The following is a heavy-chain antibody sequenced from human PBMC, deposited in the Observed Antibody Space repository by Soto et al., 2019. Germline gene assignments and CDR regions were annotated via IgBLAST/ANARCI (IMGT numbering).Heavy chain of an antibody. CDR1: GGTFSSYT. Sequence: VQLVQSGAEVKKPGSSVKVSCKASGGTFSSYTISWVRQAPGQGLEWMGRIIPILGIANYAQKFQGRVTITADKSTSTAYMELSSLRSENTAVYYCARDQGMIVVTYYGMDDWGQGTPVTFSS. J-gene: IGHJ6*02. V-gene: IGHV1-69*08. CDR2: IIPILGIA. CDR3: ARDQGMIVVTYYGMDD. D-gene: IGHD3-22*01.